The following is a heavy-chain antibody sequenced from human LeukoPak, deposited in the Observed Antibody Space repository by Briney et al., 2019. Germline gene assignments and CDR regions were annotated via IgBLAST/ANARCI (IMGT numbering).Heavy chain of an antibody. CDR1: GGTFSSYA. CDR3: ARVPYRYSGSYYYYLDY. D-gene: IGHD1-26*01. V-gene: IGHV1-69*13. Sequence: SVKVSCKASGGTFSSYAISWVRQAPGQGLEWMGGIIPIFGTANYAQKFQGRVTITADESTSTAYMELSSLRSEDTAVYYCARVPYRYSGSYYYYLDYWGQGTLVTVSS. J-gene: IGHJ4*02. CDR2: IIPIFGTA.